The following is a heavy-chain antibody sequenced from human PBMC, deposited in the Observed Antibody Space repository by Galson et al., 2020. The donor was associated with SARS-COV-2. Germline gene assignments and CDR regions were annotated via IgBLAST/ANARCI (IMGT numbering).Heavy chain of an antibody. V-gene: IGHV5-51*01. J-gene: IGHJ4*02. Sequence: HGQSLKISCKGSGYNFATYWIGWVRQMPGKGLEWMGIIFPGDSDTRYSPSFQGQVTISADKSISTTYLQWSSLKASDTAMYYCTRHEASGGNYYPHDYWGQGTLVTVSS. CDR2: IFPGDSDT. CDR3: TRHEASGGNYYPHDY. CDR1: GYNFATYW. D-gene: IGHD3-22*01.